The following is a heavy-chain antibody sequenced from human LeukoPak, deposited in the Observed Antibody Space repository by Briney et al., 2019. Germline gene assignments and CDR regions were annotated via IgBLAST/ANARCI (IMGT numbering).Heavy chain of an antibody. CDR3: AREWGSYGLMDV. CDR1: GGPISSSSYY. Sequence: SETLSLTCTVSGGPISSSSYYWGWIRQPPGKGLEWIGSIYYSGSTYYNPSLKSRVTISVDTSKNQFSLKLSSVTAADTAVYYCAREWGSYGLMDVWGKGTTVTVSS. J-gene: IGHJ6*04. D-gene: IGHD5-18*01. V-gene: IGHV4-39*02. CDR2: IYYSGST.